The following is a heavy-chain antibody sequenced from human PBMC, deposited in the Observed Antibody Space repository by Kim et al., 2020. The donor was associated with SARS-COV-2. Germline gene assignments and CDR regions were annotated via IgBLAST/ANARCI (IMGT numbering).Heavy chain of an antibody. V-gene: IGHV1-2*05. CDR1: GYTFTGYY. Sequence: ASVKVSCKASGYTFTGYYMHWVRQAPGQGLEWMGRINPNSGGTNYAQKFQGRVTMTRDTSISTAYMELSRLRSDDTVVYYCARDLRGMTTVTPLGYWGQGTLVTVSS. D-gene: IGHD4-17*01. J-gene: IGHJ4*02. CDR3: ARDLRGMTTVTPLGY. CDR2: INPNSGGT.